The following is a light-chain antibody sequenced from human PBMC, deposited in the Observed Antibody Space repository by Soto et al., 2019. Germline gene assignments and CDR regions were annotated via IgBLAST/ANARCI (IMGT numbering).Light chain of an antibody. J-gene: IGKJ2*01. CDR2: DAS. Sequence: EIVLTQSPATLSLSPGERATLSCRASQSVSSYLDWYQQKPGQAPRLLIYDASNRATGIPARFSGSGSGTAFTLTISSLKPEDFAVYYCQQRSNWPSMYTFGQGTKLEIK. CDR3: QQRSNWPSMYT. V-gene: IGKV3-11*01. CDR1: QSVSSY.